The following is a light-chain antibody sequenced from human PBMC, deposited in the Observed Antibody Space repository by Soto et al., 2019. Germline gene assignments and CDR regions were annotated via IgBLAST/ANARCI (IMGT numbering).Light chain of an antibody. J-gene: IGKJ1*01. CDR2: DAS. CDR3: QQCYNWPQWT. V-gene: IGKV3-11*01. Sequence: EIVLTQSPATLSLSPGERATLSCRASQSVGTFFAWYQQKPGQAPRLLIYDASTRATVIPARFSGSGSGTDFTLTISSLEPEDFALYYCQQCYNWPQWTFGQGTKVDI. CDR1: QSVGTF.